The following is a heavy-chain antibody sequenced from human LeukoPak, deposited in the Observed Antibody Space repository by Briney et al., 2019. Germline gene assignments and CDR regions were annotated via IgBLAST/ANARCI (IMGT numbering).Heavy chain of an antibody. CDR2: ISGSGGST. Sequence: GGSLRLSCAASGFTFSSYAMSWVRQAPGKGLEWVSAISGSGGSTYYADSVKGRFTISRDNSKNTLYLQMNSLSAADTAVYYCAKGEQLYFDFWGQGTLVTVSS. CDR1: GFTFSSYA. CDR3: AKGEQLYFDF. V-gene: IGHV3-23*01. J-gene: IGHJ4*02. D-gene: IGHD5-18*01.